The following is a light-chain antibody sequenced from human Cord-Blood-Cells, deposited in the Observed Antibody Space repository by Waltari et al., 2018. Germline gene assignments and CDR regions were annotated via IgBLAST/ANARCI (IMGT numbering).Light chain of an antibody. Sequence: DIVMTQSPDSLAVSLGERFTINCKSSQSVLYSSNNKNYLAWYQQKPGQPPKLLIYWASTRESGVPDRFSGSGSGTDFTLTISSLQAEDVAVYYCQQYYSTSYTFGQGTKLEIK. J-gene: IGKJ2*01. CDR1: QSVLYSSNNKNY. V-gene: IGKV4-1*01. CDR3: QQYYSTSYT. CDR2: WAS.